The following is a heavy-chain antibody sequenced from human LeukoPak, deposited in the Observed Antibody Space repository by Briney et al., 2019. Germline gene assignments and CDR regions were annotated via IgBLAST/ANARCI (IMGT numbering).Heavy chain of an antibody. CDR3: ARNYMVRGVPTWYFDY. CDR2: INWNGGSI. J-gene: IGHJ4*02. V-gene: IGHV3-20*01. CDR1: GFTFDDYG. Sequence: GGSLRLSCAASGFTFDDYGMSWVRQAPGKGLEWVSGINWNGGSIGYADSVQGRFTISRDNAKNSLYLQMNSLRAEDTALYHCARNYMVRGVPTWYFDYWGQGTLVTVSS. D-gene: IGHD3-10*01.